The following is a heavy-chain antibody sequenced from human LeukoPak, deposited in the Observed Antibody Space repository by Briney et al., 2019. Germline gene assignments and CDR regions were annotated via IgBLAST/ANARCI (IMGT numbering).Heavy chain of an antibody. Sequence: GASVKVSCKASGYTFTSYFMYCVRQAPGQGLEWMGMINPSGGSTSNAQKFQGRVTMTRDTSTSTVYMELSSLRSEDTAVYYCYDSSGYHYPSWGQGTLVTVSS. CDR1: GYTFTSYF. CDR2: INPSGGST. V-gene: IGHV1-46*01. D-gene: IGHD3-22*01. CDR3: YDSSGYHYPS. J-gene: IGHJ4*02.